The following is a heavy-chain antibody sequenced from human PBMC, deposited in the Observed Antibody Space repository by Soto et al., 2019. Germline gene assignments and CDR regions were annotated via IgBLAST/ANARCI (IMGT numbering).Heavy chain of an antibody. CDR1: GGTFSSYA. CDR3: ARGTGSSWYLNWFDP. Sequence: SVKVSCKASGGTFSSYAISWVRQAPGQGLEWMGGIIPIFGTTNYAQKFQGRVTITADESTSTAYMELSSLRSEDTAVYYCARGTGSSWYLNWFDPWGQGTLVTVSS. J-gene: IGHJ5*02. V-gene: IGHV1-69*13. CDR2: IIPIFGTT. D-gene: IGHD6-13*01.